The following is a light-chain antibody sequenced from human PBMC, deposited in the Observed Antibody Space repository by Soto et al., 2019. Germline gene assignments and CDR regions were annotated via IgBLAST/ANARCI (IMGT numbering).Light chain of an antibody. J-gene: IGLJ2*01. CDR1: SSNIGDNT. Sequence: QSVLTQPPSASGTPGQSVTISCSGSSSNIGDNTVNWYQQLPGTAPKLLIYSNDQRSSGVPDRFSGSKSGTSASLAISGLQSEDEGDYYCAVWDDSLDGVVFGGGTKLTVL. CDR3: AVWDDSLDGVV. V-gene: IGLV1-44*01. CDR2: SND.